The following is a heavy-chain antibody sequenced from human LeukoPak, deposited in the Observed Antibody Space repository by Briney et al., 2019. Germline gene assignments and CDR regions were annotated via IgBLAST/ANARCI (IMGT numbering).Heavy chain of an antibody. J-gene: IGHJ4*02. Sequence: SETLSLTCTVSGVSISSGGYYWSWIRQRPGKGLEWNGYIYYSGSTYYNPSLKSRVTISVDTSKNQFSLKLSSVTAADTAVYYCAGSQGLYHRNFDYWGQGTLVTVSS. CDR3: AGSQGLYHRNFDY. D-gene: IGHD2-2*01. CDR2: IYYSGST. V-gene: IGHV4-31*03. CDR1: GVSISSGGYY.